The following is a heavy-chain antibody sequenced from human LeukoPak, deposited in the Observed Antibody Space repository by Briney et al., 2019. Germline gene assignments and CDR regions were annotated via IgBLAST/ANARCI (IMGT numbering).Heavy chain of an antibody. CDR2: ISHTEGT. CDR3: ARIRCGHSGSVCYNH. D-gene: IGHD3-9*01. Sequence: PSETLSLTCVVFGVSINDYYWSWIRQSPGKGLEWIGEISHTEGTRYNPSLESRVTVSVGTSENQLSLKLIFVTAADTAVYYCARIRCGHSGSVCYNHWGLGTLVTVSS. V-gene: IGHV4-34*01. J-gene: IGHJ4*02. CDR1: GVSINDYY.